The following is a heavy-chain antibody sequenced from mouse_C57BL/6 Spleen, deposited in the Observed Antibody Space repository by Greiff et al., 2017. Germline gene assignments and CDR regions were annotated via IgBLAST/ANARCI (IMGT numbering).Heavy chain of an antibody. V-gene: IGHV1-69*01. CDR2: IDPSDSYT. J-gene: IGHJ2*01. D-gene: IGHD1-1*01. CDR1: GYTFTSYW. CDR3: ARWYGSTHDLDY. Sequence: QVQLQQPGAELVMPGASVKLSCKASGYTFTSYWMHWVKQRPGQGLEWIGEIDPSDSYTNYNQKFKGKSTLTVDKSSSTAYMQLSSLTSEDSAVYYCARWYGSTHDLDYWGQGTTLTVSS.